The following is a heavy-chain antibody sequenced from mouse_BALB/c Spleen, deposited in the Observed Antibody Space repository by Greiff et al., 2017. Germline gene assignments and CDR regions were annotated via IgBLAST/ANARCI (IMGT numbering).Heavy chain of an antibody. CDR1: GFTFSSYA. CDR2: ISSGGSYT. D-gene: IGHD3-3*01. CDR3: AREGRRYFDV. V-gene: IGHV5-9-4*01. J-gene: IGHJ1*01. Sequence: VKLVESGGGLVKPGGSLKLSCAASGFTFSSYAMSWVRQSPEKRLEWVAEISSGGSYTYYPDTVTGRFTISRDNAKNTLYLEMSSLRSEDTAMYYCAREGRRYFDVWGAGTTVTVSS.